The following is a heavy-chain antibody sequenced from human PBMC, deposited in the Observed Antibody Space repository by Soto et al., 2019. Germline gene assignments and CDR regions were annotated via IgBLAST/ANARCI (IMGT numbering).Heavy chain of an antibody. J-gene: IGHJ4*02. CDR2: IGADTGGT. CDR1: GYTFTSYA. V-gene: IGHV1-3*01. D-gene: IGHD1-26*01. Sequence: QVQLVQSGAEAKKPGASVKVSCKASGYTFTSYAMHWVRQAPGQSLEWMGWIGADTGGTRYSQKFQGRVTITSDTSASTAYMELSSLRSEDTAVYYCARDQYIGSYLYWGQGTLVTVSS. CDR3: ARDQYIGSYLY.